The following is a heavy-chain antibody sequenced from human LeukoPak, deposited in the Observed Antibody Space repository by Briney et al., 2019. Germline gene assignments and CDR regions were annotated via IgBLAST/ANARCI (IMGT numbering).Heavy chain of an antibody. J-gene: IGHJ6*03. V-gene: IGHV3-43D*03. CDR1: GFTFDDYG. Sequence: PGGSLRLSCAASGFTFDDYGMSWVRQAPGKGLEWVSLISWDGGSTYYADSVKGRFTISRDNSKNSLFLQMNSLRAEDTALYYCAKGRSSIFGELDMNVWGKGTTVTVSS. CDR3: AKGRSSIFGELDMNV. CDR2: ISWDGGST. D-gene: IGHD3-3*02.